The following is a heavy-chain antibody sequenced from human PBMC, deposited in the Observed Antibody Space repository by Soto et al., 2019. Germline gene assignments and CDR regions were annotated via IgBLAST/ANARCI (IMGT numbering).Heavy chain of an antibody. Sequence: KTSETLSLTCNVSGDSIINYYWSWIRQPPGKGLEWIGLIYHTGNTNYNPSLKGRVTISVDTSKNQFSLKLSSVTAADTAVYYCARQPIAARGALDYWGQRTLVTVSS. D-gene: IGHD6-6*01. CDR3: ARQPIAARGALDY. CDR2: IYHTGNT. J-gene: IGHJ4*02. CDR1: GDSIINYY. V-gene: IGHV4-59*08.